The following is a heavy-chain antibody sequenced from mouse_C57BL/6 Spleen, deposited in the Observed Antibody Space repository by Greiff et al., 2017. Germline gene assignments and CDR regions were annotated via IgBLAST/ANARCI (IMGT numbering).Heavy chain of an antibody. V-gene: IGHV1-55*01. Sequence: VQLQQPGAELVKPGASVKMSCKASGYTFTSYWITWVKQRPGQGLEWIGDIYPGSGSTNYNEKFKSKATLTVDTSSSTAYMQLSSLTSEDSAVYYCARGEAMVNYFDYWGQGTTLTVSS. CDR2: IYPGSGST. D-gene: IGHD2-2*01. CDR3: ARGEAMVNYFDY. CDR1: GYTFTSYW. J-gene: IGHJ2*01.